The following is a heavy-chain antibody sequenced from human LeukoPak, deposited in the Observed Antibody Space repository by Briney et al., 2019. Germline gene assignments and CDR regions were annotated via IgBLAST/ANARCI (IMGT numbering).Heavy chain of an antibody. CDR1: GGSSSGYY. Sequence: SETLSLTCAVYGGSSSGYYWSWIRQPPGKGLEWIGEINHNGSTNYNPSLKSRVTISVDTSKNQFSLKLSSVTAADTAVYYCARLIVVVPAATGDWFDPWGQGTLVTVSS. V-gene: IGHV4-34*01. CDR2: INHNGST. CDR3: ARLIVVVPAATGDWFDP. J-gene: IGHJ5*02. D-gene: IGHD2-2*01.